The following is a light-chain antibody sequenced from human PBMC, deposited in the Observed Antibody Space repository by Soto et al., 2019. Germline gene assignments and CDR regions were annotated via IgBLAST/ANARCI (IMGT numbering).Light chain of an antibody. J-gene: IGKJ5*01. Sequence: EIVVTQSPGTPSFSPREKASPSCRASQSIASSYLAWYQQKPGQAPRLFIYGASSRATGIPDRFSGSGSGTDFTLTISRLEPEDVAVYYCQHYGSSLTFGQGTRLEIK. CDR1: QSIASSY. V-gene: IGKV3-20*01. CDR2: GAS. CDR3: QHYGSSLT.